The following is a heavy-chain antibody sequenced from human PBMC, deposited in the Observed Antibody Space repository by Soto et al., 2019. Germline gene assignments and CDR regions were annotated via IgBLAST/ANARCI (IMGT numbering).Heavy chain of an antibody. J-gene: IGHJ4*02. CDR3: ARVADGCADY. CDR1: GGSISSGGYY. Sequence: PSETLSLTCTVSGGSISSGGYYWSWIRQHPGKGLEWIGYIYYSGSTYYNPSPKSRVTISVDTSKNQFSLKLSSVTAADTAVYYCARVADGCADYWGQGTLVTVSS. CDR2: IYYSGST. D-gene: IGHD6-19*01. V-gene: IGHV4-31*03.